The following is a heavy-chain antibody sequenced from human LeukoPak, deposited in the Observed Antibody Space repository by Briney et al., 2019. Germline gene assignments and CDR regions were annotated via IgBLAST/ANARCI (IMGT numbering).Heavy chain of an antibody. CDR1: GGSISRYY. V-gene: IGHV4-59*01. D-gene: IGHD3-10*01. CDR2: IYYSGST. J-gene: IGHJ6*03. CDR3: ARVVYGSGSYGSYYYYYMDV. Sequence: PSETLSLTCTVSGGSISRYYWSWIRQPPGKGLEWIGYIYYSGSTNYNPSLKSRVTISVDTSKNQFSLKLSSVTAADTAVYYCARVVYGSGSYGSYYYYYMDVWGKGTTVTVSS.